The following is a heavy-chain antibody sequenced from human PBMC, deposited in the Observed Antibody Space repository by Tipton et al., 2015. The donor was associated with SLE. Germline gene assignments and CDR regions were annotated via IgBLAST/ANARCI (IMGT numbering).Heavy chain of an antibody. V-gene: IGHV3-21*01. Sequence: SLRLSCAASGFTFSSYSMNWVRQAPGKGLEWVSSISSSSSYIYYADSVKGRFTISRDNAKNSLYLQMNSLRAEDTAVYYCAREYYDILTGSSAWFDPWGQGTLVTVSS. CDR2: ISSSSSYI. J-gene: IGHJ5*02. D-gene: IGHD3-9*01. CDR1: GFTFSSYS. CDR3: AREYYDILTGSSAWFDP.